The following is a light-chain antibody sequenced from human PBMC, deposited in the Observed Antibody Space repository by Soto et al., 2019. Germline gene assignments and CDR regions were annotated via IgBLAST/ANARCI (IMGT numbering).Light chain of an antibody. CDR2: SDD. V-gene: IGLV1-44*01. CDR1: NPHIGRYS. Sequence: SAPNQPPPLSWTPRPRGTISFSGGNPHIGRYSVNWYQHFPGTAPKILIYSDDERPSGVPDRFSGSKSGTSASLAISGLQSEDEAEYYCAAWDDNLNGPLFGGGTQLTVL. CDR3: AAWDDNLNGPL. J-gene: IGLJ3*02.